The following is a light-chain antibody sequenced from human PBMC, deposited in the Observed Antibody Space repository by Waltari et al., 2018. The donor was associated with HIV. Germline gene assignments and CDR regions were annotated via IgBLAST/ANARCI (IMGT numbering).Light chain of an antibody. V-gene: IGLV2-14*01. Sequence: QSALTQPASVSGSPGQSITISCIGTNSDVGGYNYVSWYQQHPGKAPKLLIYEVTNGPSGISNRFSGSKSGNTASLTISGLQAEDEADYYCSSYSPTSTVIFGGGTKLTVL. CDR2: EVT. J-gene: IGLJ2*01. CDR3: SSYSPTSTVI. CDR1: NSDVGGYNY.